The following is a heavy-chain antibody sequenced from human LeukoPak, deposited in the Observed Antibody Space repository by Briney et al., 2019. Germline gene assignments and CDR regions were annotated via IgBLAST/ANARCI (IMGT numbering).Heavy chain of an antibody. J-gene: IGHJ4*01. Sequence: QAGGSLRLSCATSGFTFRTSWMHWVRQSPEKGLEWVARINSGGTILTSADSVKGRFAISRDNAKNMLYLQMNGLRVEDTAVYYWLRGLCPGVWGQGTRVTGSP. V-gene: IGHV3-74*03. CDR1: GFTFRTSW. D-gene: IGHD2/OR15-2a*01. CDR2: INSGGTIL. CDR3: LRGLCPGV.